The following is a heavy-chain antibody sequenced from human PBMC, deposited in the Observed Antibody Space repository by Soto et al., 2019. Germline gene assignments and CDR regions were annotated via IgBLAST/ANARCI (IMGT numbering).Heavy chain of an antibody. D-gene: IGHD3-3*01. CDR1: GDSVSSNSAA. V-gene: IGHV6-1*01. CDR2: TYYRSKWYN. Sequence: SQTLSLTCAISGDSVSSNSAAWNWIRQSPSRGLEWLGRTYYRSKWYNDYAESVKSRITINPDTSKDQFSLQLNSVTPEDTAVYYCARDRTYYDFWSGYYPDGAFYIWGQGTMVTVSS. CDR3: ARDRTYYDFWSGYYPDGAFYI. J-gene: IGHJ3*02.